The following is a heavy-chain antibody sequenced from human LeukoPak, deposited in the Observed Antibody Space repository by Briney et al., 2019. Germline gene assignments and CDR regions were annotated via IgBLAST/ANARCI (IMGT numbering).Heavy chain of an antibody. V-gene: IGHV1-18*01. CDR3: ARDFSVGYSSGY. CDR2: ISAYNGNT. J-gene: IGHJ4*02. Sequence: ASVKVSCKASGYTFASYGISWVRQAPGQGLEWMGWISAYNGNTNYAQKLQGRVTITTDTSTSTAYMELRSLRSDDTAVYYCARDFSVGYSSGYWGQGTLVTVSS. D-gene: IGHD6-19*01. CDR1: GYTFASYG.